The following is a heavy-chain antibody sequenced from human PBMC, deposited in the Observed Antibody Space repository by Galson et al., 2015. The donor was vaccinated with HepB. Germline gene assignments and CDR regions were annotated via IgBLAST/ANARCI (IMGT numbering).Heavy chain of an antibody. D-gene: IGHD5-12*01. CDR3: FFLRGYELNPLDY. Sequence: SLRLSCAASTFIFSTYSMNWVRQAPGKGLEWVAYISSSSTTIYYADSVKGRFTISRDNAKNSLYLQMNSLRAEDTAVYYCFFLRGYELNPLDYWGQGTLVTVSS. CDR1: TFIFSTYS. J-gene: IGHJ4*02. V-gene: IGHV3-48*04. CDR2: ISSSSTTI.